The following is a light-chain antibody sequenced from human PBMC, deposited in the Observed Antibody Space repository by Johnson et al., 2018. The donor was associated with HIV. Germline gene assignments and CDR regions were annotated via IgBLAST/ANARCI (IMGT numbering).Light chain of an antibody. Sequence: QSVLTQPPSVSAAPGQKVTISCSGSSSNIGNSYVCWYQQLPGTAPKLLIYENDKRPSGIPDRFSGSKSGTSATLGITGLQTGDEADYYCGTWDSSLSGYVCGHGTKVTV. CDR1: SSNIGNSY. V-gene: IGLV1-51*02. CDR2: END. J-gene: IGLJ1*01. CDR3: GTWDSSLSGYV.